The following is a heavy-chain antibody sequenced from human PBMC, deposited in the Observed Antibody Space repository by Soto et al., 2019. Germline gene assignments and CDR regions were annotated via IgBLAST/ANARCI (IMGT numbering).Heavy chain of an antibody. CDR3: ARSARAYYDFWSGYRDPDYYYGMDV. CDR2: ISSSGSTI. CDR1: GFTFSSYE. Sequence: PGESLKISCAASGFTFSSYEMNWVRQAPGKGLEWVSYISSSGSTIYYADSVKGRFTISRDNAKNSLYLQMNSLRAEDTAVYYCARSARAYYDFWSGYRDPDYYYGMDVWGQGTTVTVSS. V-gene: IGHV3-48*03. J-gene: IGHJ6*02. D-gene: IGHD3-3*01.